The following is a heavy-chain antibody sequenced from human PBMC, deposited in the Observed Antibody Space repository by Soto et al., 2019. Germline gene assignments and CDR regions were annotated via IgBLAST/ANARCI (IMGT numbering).Heavy chain of an antibody. J-gene: IGHJ5*02. V-gene: IGHV4-4*07. CDR2: IYGSGST. CDR3: ARGQRFSDWFDP. CDR1: GGAIGSHY. Sequence: SETLSLTCTISGGAIGSHYWTWIRQPAGKGLEWIGRIYGSGSTKYNPSLQSRVTMSLDTSKNQFSLRLESVTAADTAVYYCARGQRFSDWFDPWGQGTLVTVS. D-gene: IGHD3-3*01.